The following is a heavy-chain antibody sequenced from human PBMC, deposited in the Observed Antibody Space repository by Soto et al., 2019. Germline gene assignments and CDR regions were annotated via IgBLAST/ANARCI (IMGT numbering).Heavy chain of an antibody. D-gene: IGHD4-17*01. CDR3: ARVNLDYVTGMDV. CDR1: GGSISSGDYY. J-gene: IGHJ6*02. Sequence: PSETLSLTCTVSGGSISSGDYYWSWIRQPPGKGLEWIGYIYYSGSTYYNPSLKSRVTISVDTSKNQFSLKLSSVTAADTAVYYCARVNLDYVTGMDVWGQGTTVTVSS. CDR2: IYYSGST. V-gene: IGHV4-30-4*01.